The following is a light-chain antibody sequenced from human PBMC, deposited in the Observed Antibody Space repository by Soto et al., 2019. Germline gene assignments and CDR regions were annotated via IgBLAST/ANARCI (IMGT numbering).Light chain of an antibody. J-gene: IGKJ1*01. CDR2: GAS. Sequence: EIVMTQSPATLSVSPGERATLSCRASQSVSSNLAGYQQKPGQAPRLLLYGASTRATGIPARFSGSGSGTEFTLTISSLQSEDFAVYYCQQYNSWPRTFGQGTKVEI. CDR3: QQYNSWPRT. V-gene: IGKV3-15*01. CDR1: QSVSSN.